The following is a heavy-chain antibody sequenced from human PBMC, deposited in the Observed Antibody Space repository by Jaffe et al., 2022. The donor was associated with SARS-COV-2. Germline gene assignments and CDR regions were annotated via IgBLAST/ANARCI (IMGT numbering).Heavy chain of an antibody. Sequence: QVQLVQSGAEVKKPGASVKVSCKVSGYTLTELSMHWVRQAPGKGLEWMGGFDPEDGETIYAQKFQGRVTMTEDTSTDTAYMELSSLRSEDTAVYYCARVPCSGGSCGGYYGMDVWGQGTTVTVSS. D-gene: IGHD2-15*01. CDR2: FDPEDGET. J-gene: IGHJ6*02. CDR1: GYTLTELS. V-gene: IGHV1-24*01. CDR3: ARVPCSGGSCGGYYGMDV.